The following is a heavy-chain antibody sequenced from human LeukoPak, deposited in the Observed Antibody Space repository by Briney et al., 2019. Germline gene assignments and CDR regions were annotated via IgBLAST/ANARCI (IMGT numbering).Heavy chain of an antibody. J-gene: IGHJ4*02. CDR3: ARDRVGYYFDY. V-gene: IGHV3-11*05. Sequence: GGSLRLSCAASGFTFSDYYMSWIRLAPGKGLEWISYISDSSSYTNYADSVKGRFTISRDNAKNSLYLQMNSLRAEDTAVYYCARDRVGYYFDYWGQGTLVTVSS. D-gene: IGHD1-26*01. CDR1: GFTFSDYY. CDR2: ISDSSSYT.